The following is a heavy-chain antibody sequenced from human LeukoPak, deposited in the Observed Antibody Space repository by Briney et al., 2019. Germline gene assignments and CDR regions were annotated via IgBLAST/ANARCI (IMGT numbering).Heavy chain of an antibody. V-gene: IGHV1-18*01. J-gene: IGHJ3*02. Sequence: GASVKVSCRASGYTFSTYGFSWVRQAPGQGLEWMGWISAYNGNTNYAQKLQGRVTMTTDTSTSTAYMELRSLRSDDTAVYYCAGGNFPWGFAFDIWGQGTMVTVSS. D-gene: IGHD1-7*01. CDR3: AGGNFPWGFAFDI. CDR1: GYTFSTYG. CDR2: ISAYNGNT.